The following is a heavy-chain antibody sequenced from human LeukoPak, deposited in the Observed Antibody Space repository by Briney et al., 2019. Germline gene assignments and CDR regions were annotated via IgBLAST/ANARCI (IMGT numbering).Heavy chain of an antibody. V-gene: IGHV5-51*01. D-gene: IGHD3-10*01. CDR1: GHIFTNYW. CDR3: AGAYYGSGSYPPYNWFEP. J-gene: IGHJ5*02. CDR2: IYPGDSDT. Sequence: GESLEISCKGSGHIFTNYWIAWVRQMPGRGLEWMGIIYPGDSDTRYSPSFQGQVTISADRSITTAYLQWSSLKASDSAIYYCAGAYYGSGSYPPYNWFEPWGQGTLVTVSP.